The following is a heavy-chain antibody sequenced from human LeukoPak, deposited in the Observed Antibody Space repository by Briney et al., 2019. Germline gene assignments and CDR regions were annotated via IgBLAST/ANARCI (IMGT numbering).Heavy chain of an antibody. CDR1: GCTISSYD. CDR3: ARVHRTPIYGDSIYWYFDL. D-gene: IGHD4-17*01. J-gene: IGHJ2*01. V-gene: IGHV4-4*07. Sequence: SETLSLTCTVSGCTISSYDWSWIRQPAGKGLEWIGRIYTSGSTNYNPSLKSRVSISVDKSKNQFSLKLSSVTAADTAVYYCARVHRTPIYGDSIYWYFDLWGRGTLVTVSS. CDR2: IYTSGST.